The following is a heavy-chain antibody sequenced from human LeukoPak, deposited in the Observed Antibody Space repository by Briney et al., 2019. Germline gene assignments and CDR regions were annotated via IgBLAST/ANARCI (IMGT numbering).Heavy chain of an antibody. CDR2: IYHSGST. CDR3: ARRGLDVATIRPSLDY. V-gene: IGHV4-38-2*02. D-gene: IGHD5-12*01. J-gene: IGHJ4*02. Sequence: SETLSLTCTVSGYSISSGYYWGWIRQPPGKGLEWIGSIYHSGSTYYNPSLKSRVTISVDTSKNQFSLKLSSVTAADTAAYYCARRGLDVATIRPSLDYWGQETLVTVSS. CDR1: GYSISSGYY.